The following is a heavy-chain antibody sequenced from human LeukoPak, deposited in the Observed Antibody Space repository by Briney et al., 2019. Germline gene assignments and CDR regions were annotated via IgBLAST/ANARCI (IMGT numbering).Heavy chain of an antibody. D-gene: IGHD2-2*01. Sequence: SETLSLTCAVSGGSISSGGYSWSWIRQPPGKGLEWIGYIYHSGSTYYNPSLKSRVTISVDRSRNQFSLKLSSVTAADTAVCYCARVPCGYCSSTSCYACYFDYWGQGTLVTVSS. CDR3: ARVPCGYCSSTSCYACYFDY. CDR1: GGSISSGGYS. J-gene: IGHJ4*02. V-gene: IGHV4-30-2*01. CDR2: IYHSGST.